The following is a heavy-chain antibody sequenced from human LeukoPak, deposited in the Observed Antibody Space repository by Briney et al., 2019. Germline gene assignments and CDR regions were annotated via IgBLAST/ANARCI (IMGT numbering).Heavy chain of an antibody. D-gene: IGHD4-17*01. CDR3: VRLFGGVTTFDY. V-gene: IGHV3-21*01. Sequence: PGGSLRLSFAASGFTFSSYSMNWVRQAPGKGLEWVSSISSSSSYIYYADSVKGRFTISRDNAKNSLYLQINSLRVDDTAVYYCVRLFGGVTTFDYWGQGTLVTVSS. J-gene: IGHJ4*02. CDR2: ISSSSSYI. CDR1: GFTFSSYS.